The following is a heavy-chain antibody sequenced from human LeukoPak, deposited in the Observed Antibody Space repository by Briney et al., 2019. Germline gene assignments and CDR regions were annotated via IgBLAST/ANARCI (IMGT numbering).Heavy chain of an antibody. J-gene: IGHJ5*02. CDR1: GFTFNNYA. V-gene: IGHV3-23*03. D-gene: IGHD3-22*01. CDR3: AKSPDMDYYDSSGYYYRGVVES. Sequence: GGSLRLSCAASGFTFNNYAMSWVRQAPGKGLEWVSVIYSGGSTYYADSVKGRFTISRDNSKNTLYLQMNSLRAEDTAVYYCAKSPDMDYYDSSGYYYRGVVESWGQGTLVTVSS. CDR2: IYSGGST.